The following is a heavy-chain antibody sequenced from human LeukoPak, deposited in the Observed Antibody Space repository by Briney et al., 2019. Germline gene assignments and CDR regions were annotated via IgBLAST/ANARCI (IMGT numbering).Heavy chain of an antibody. CDR3: ARDCIGASCYSYFDY. V-gene: IGHV1-69*13. Sequence: GASVKVSCKASGGTFSSYPFTWVRQAPGQGLEWMGEITPIFGAASYAQTFQGRVTITADESTSTAYMELSSLRSEDTAVYYCARDCIGASCYSYFDYWGQGTLVTVSS. J-gene: IGHJ4*02. CDR2: ITPIFGAA. D-gene: IGHD2-2*01. CDR1: GGTFSSYP.